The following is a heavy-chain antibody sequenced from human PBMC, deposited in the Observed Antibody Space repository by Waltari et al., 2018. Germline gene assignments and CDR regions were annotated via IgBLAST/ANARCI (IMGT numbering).Heavy chain of an antibody. CDR2: ISSSGSTI. D-gene: IGHD4-17*01. J-gene: IGHJ2*01. CDR3: ARDQFYGDYGYFDL. CDR1: GFTLRVCY. Sequence: QVQLVESGGGLVKLGGSLRLSCAASGFTLRVCYMSWIRRAPGKGLEWVSYISSSGSTIYYADSVKGRFTISRDNAKNSLYLQMNSLRAEDTAVYYCARDQFYGDYGYFDLWGRGTLVTVSS. V-gene: IGHV3-11*01.